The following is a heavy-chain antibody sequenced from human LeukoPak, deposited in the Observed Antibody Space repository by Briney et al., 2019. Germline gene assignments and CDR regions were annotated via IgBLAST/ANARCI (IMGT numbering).Heavy chain of an antibody. CDR3: ARQYDFWSGEDAFDI. D-gene: IGHD3-3*01. V-gene: IGHV4-39*01. J-gene: IGHJ3*02. CDR2: IYYSGST. Sequence: WVRQPPGKGLEWIGSIYYSGSTNYNPSLKSRVTISVDTSKNQFSLKLSSVTAADTAVYYCARQYDFWSGEDAFDIWGQGTMVTVSS.